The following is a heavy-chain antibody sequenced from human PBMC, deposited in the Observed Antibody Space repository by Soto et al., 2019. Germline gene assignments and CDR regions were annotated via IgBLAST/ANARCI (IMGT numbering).Heavy chain of an antibody. J-gene: IGHJ4*02. Sequence: TSETLSLTCTVSGGSISSYYWSWIRQPPGKGLEWIGYIYYSGSTNYNPSLKSRVTISVDTSKNQFSLKLSSVTAADTAVYYCARDRGYSFDYWGQGTLVTVSS. CDR3: ARDRGYSFDY. D-gene: IGHD5-18*01. CDR1: GGSISSYY. CDR2: IYYSGST. V-gene: IGHV4-59*01.